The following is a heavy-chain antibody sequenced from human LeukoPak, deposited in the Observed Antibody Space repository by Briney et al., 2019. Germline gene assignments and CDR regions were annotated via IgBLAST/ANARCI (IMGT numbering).Heavy chain of an antibody. V-gene: IGHV3-48*01. D-gene: IGHD1-1*01. CDR2: INSGSSIT. J-gene: IGHJ4*02. Sequence: GGSLRLSCTASGFSFNTYIMNWVRQAPGKGLEWISYINSGSSITQYADSATGRFTISRDNARNSLYLQMNSLRAEDTAVYSCVRDPSGSGFAFDSWGQGALVTVSS. CDR3: VRDPSGSGFAFDS. CDR1: GFSFNTYI.